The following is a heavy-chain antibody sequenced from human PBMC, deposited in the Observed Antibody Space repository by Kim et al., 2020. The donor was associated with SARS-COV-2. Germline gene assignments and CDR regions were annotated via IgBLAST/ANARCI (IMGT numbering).Heavy chain of an antibody. Sequence: SGPTLVNPTQTLTLTCTFSGFSLSTSGVGVGWIRQPPGKALEWLALIYWDDDKRYSPSLKSRLTITKDTSKNQVVLTMTNMDPVDTATYYCAHRRAWFGAWVGGYFDLWGRGTLVTVSS. J-gene: IGHJ2*01. CDR3: AHRRAWFGAWVGGYFDL. V-gene: IGHV2-5*02. CDR1: GFSLSTSGVG. D-gene: IGHD3-10*01. CDR2: IYWDDDK.